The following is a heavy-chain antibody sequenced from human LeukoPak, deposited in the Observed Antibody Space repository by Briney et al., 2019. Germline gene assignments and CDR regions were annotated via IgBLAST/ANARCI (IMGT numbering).Heavy chain of an antibody. V-gene: IGHV4-59*01. D-gene: IGHD3-22*01. CDR3: AREVRASDYYDSSDAFDI. CDR1: GGSISSYY. J-gene: IGHJ3*02. Sequence: SETLSLTCTVSGGSISSYYWSWIRQPPGKGLEWIGYIYYSGSTNYNPSLKGRVTISVDTSKNQFSLKLSSVTAADTAVYYCAREVRASDYYDSSDAFDIWGQGTMVTVSS. CDR2: IYYSGST.